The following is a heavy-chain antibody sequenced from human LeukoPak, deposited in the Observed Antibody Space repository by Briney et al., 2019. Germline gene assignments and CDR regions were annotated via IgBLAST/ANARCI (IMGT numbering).Heavy chain of an antibody. Sequence: RTSETLSLTCAVYGGSFSGYYWSWIRQPPGKGLEWIGEINHSGSTNYSPSLKSRVTISVDTSKNQFSLKLSSVTAADTAVYYCARRSWYGSWFDPWGQGTLVTVSS. CDR2: INHSGST. J-gene: IGHJ5*02. V-gene: IGHV4-34*01. CDR3: ARRSWYGSWFDP. CDR1: GGSFSGYY. D-gene: IGHD6-13*01.